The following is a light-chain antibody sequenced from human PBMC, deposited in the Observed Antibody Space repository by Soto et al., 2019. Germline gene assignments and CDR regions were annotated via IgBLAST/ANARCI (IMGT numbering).Light chain of an antibody. V-gene: IGLV3-21*04. Sequence: SYELTQPPSVSVAPGKTARITCGGSSIGSKSVHWYQQRPGQAPVLVIYYDGRRPSGIPERFSGSNSGNTATLTIGRVEAGDEADYYCQVWDSSSYQYVFGTRTKLTVL. CDR3: QVWDSSSYQYV. J-gene: IGLJ1*01. CDR1: SIGSKS. CDR2: YDG.